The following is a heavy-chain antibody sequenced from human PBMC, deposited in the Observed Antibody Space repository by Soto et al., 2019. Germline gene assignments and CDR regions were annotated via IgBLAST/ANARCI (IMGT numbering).Heavy chain of an antibody. V-gene: IGHV4-30-4*01. CDR1: GGSISSGDYY. Sequence: QVQLQESGPGLVKPSQTLSLTCTVSGGSISSGDYYWSWMRQPPGKGLQWIGYIYYSGSTYYIPSLKSRVTMSVDTSKNQFSLKVNAVTSADTAVYYCARGYYYESGRIWGQGTLVTVSS. J-gene: IGHJ4*02. CDR3: ARGYYYESGRI. CDR2: IYYSGST. D-gene: IGHD3-10*01.